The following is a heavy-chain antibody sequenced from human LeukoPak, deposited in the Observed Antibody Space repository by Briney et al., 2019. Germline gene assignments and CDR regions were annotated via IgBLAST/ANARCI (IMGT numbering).Heavy chain of an antibody. J-gene: IGHJ4*02. Sequence: GRSLRLSCAASGFTFSNYAMYWVRQAPGKGLEWVALISYAGSNKYYADSVKGRFTISRDSSKNTLYLQMSSLRVEDTAVYYCARDLDRYCSSSSCHSADYWGQGTLVTVSS. CDR2: ISYAGSNK. CDR3: ARDLDRYCSSSSCHSADY. CDR1: GFTFSNYA. V-gene: IGHV3-30-3*01. D-gene: IGHD2-2*01.